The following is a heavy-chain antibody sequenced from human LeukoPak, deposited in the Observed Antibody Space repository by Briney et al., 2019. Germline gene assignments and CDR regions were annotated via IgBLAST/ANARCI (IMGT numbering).Heavy chain of an antibody. V-gene: IGHV3-7*01. J-gene: IGHJ4*02. Sequence: GGSLRLSCVASGFPFSSYWMTWVRQAPGKGLEWVANIKQDGSKKSYVDSVKGRFTISRDNAKNSLYLQMNSLRAEDTAVYYCARDLRWYDYWGQGTLVTVSS. CDR1: GFPFSSYW. D-gene: IGHD4-23*01. CDR2: IKQDGSKK. CDR3: ARDLRWYDY.